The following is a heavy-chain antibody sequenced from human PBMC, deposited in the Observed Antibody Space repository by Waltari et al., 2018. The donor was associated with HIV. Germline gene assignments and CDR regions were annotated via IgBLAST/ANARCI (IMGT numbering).Heavy chain of an antibody. V-gene: IGHV3-48*03. Sequence: EMQLVESGGGLVQPGGSLRLSWVASGFTFSSCEMNWVRQVPGKGLEWISYIGSRGTTISYADSVKGRLTFSRDNAKKSLFLQMNSLRVEDTAVYWCARVNQVLYYGMDVWGQGTTVTVSS. D-gene: IGHD2-2*02. CDR3: ARVNQVLYYGMDV. CDR2: IGSRGTTI. J-gene: IGHJ6*02. CDR1: GFTFSSCE.